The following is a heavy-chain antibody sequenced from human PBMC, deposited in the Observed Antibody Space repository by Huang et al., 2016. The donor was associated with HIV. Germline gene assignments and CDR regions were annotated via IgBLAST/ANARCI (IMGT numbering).Heavy chain of an antibody. J-gene: IGHJ4*02. Sequence: QVQLVESGGGVVQPGRSLRISCAASGFTFSSYGMHWVRQAQGKGLEWVAVISYDAKTKYYADSGKGRFSISRDNSKTTVYLQLNSLRLEDTAVYYCAKGGSAAAVLDFWGQGTLVTVSS. CDR3: AKGGSAAAVLDF. V-gene: IGHV3-30*18. D-gene: IGHD6-13*01. CDR2: ISYDAKTK. CDR1: GFTFSSYG.